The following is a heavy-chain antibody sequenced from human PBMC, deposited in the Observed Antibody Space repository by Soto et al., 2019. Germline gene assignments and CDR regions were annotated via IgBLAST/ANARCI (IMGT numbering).Heavy chain of an antibody. CDR3: ASGYDYGDYVAFDI. J-gene: IGHJ3*02. D-gene: IGHD4-17*01. CDR1: EFSFNSYD. V-gene: IGHV3-48*02. Sequence: GGSLRLSCVASEFSFNSYDMNWCRQAPGKGLEWVSYISSSSSTIYYADSVKGRFTISRDNAKNSLYLQMNSLRDEDTAVYYCASGYDYGDYVAFDIWGQGTMVTVSS. CDR2: ISSSSSTI.